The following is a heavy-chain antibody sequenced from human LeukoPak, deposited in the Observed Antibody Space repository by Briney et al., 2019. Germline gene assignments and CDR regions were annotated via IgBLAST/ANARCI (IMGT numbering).Heavy chain of an antibody. V-gene: IGHV3-23*01. J-gene: IGHJ4*02. CDR2: ISGSGGST. CDR1: GFTFSNYA. Sequence: AGGSLRLSCAASGFTFSNYAMSWVRQAPGKGLEWVSAISGSGGSTYYADSVKGRFTISRDNSKNTLYLQMNSLRTEDTAVYYCAKEGWSPYCSGGSCYVDYWGQGTLVTVSS. D-gene: IGHD2-15*01. CDR3: AKEGWSPYCSGGSCYVDY.